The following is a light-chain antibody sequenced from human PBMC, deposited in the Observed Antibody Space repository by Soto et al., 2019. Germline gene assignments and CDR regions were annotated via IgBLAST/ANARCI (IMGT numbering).Light chain of an antibody. Sequence: QSALTQPASVSGSPGQSITISCTGTSSDIGAFTFVSWYQQHPGKVPKLMIFDVNRRPSGVSDRFSGSKSGNTAYLTISGLQAEDDGDYYCSSYTSSSTHVFGSGTKLTVL. J-gene: IGLJ1*01. CDR3: SSYTSSSTHV. CDR1: SSDIGAFTF. V-gene: IGLV2-14*03. CDR2: DVN.